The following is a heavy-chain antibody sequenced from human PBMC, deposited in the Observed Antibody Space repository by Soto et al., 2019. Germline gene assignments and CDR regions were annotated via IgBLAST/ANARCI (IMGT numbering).Heavy chain of an antibody. D-gene: IGHD6-13*01. Sequence: PSETLSLTCAVSGGSISSSNWWSWVRQPPGKGLEWIGEIYHSGSTNYNPSLKSRVTISVDKSKNQFSLKLSSVTAADTAVYYCAGRYSSSWSSFVGHGNWFDPWGQGTLVTVSS. CDR3: AGRYSSSWSSFVGHGNWFDP. V-gene: IGHV4-4*02. CDR2: IYHSGST. J-gene: IGHJ5*02. CDR1: GGSISSSNW.